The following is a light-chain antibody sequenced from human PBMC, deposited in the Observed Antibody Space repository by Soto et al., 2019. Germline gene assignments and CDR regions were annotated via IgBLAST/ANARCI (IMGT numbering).Light chain of an antibody. CDR2: AAI. J-gene: IGKJ2*01. Sequence: DIQLTQSPSSLSASVGDRVIISCRASQSISNYLNWYQHKPGKAPKLLIYAAISLQSGVPSRLSGSGSGTDFTLTISSLQPEDFATYYCQQTYSTPHTFGQGTKVDIK. CDR1: QSISNY. V-gene: IGKV1-39*01. CDR3: QQTYSTPHT.